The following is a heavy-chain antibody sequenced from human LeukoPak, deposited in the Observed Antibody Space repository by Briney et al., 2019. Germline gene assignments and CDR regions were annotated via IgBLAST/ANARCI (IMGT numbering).Heavy chain of an antibody. CDR3: AKSQNYYGSGSSFDY. V-gene: IGHV3-23*01. Sequence: GGSLRLSCAASGFTFSSYAMSWVRQAPGKGLEWVSGLRGSGDITFYADSVKGRFTISRDNSKKTLYLQMTSLRVEDSAVYYCAKSQNYYGSGSSFDYWGQGTLVTVSS. CDR1: GFTFSSYA. D-gene: IGHD3-10*01. CDR2: LRGSGDIT. J-gene: IGHJ4*02.